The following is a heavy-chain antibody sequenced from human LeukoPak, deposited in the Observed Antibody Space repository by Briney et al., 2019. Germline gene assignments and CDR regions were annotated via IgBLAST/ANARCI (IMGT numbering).Heavy chain of an antibody. V-gene: IGHV3-13*01. J-gene: IGHJ4*02. Sequence: GGSLRLSCAASGFTFSSYDMHWVRQATGKGLEWVSAIGTAGDTYYPGSVKGRFTISRENAKNSLYLQMNSLRAGDTAVYYCARGGIAAAGKRPFDYWGQGTLVTVSS. CDR2: IGTAGDT. D-gene: IGHD6-13*01. CDR3: ARGGIAAAGKRPFDY. CDR1: GFTFSSYD.